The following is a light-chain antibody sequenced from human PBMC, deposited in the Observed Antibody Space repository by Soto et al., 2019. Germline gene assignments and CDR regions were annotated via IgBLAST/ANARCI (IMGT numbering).Light chain of an antibody. Sequence: QSALTQPASVSGSPGQSITISCTGTSSDFGGFNHVSWYQHHPGKAPKLIIYEVNNRPSGVSDRFSGSKSANTASLTISGLQSEDEATYYCSSYTTDTIWVFGGGTKLTVL. CDR1: SSDFGGFNH. J-gene: IGLJ3*02. V-gene: IGLV2-14*01. CDR3: SSYTTDTIWV. CDR2: EVN.